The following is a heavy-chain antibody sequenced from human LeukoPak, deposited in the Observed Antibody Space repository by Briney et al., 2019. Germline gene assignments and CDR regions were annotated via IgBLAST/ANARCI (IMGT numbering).Heavy chain of an antibody. D-gene: IGHD6-6*01. CDR2: ISGSGGST. CDR1: GFTLSSYA. V-gene: IGHV3-23*01. J-gene: IGHJ4*02. CDR3: AKVTAISSLDYFDY. Sequence: PGGTLRLSRAASGFTLSSYAMSWVRQAPGKGLEWVSAISGSGGSTYYADSVKGRFTISRDNSKNTLYLQMNSLRAEDTAVYYCAKVTAISSLDYFDYWGQGTLVTVSS.